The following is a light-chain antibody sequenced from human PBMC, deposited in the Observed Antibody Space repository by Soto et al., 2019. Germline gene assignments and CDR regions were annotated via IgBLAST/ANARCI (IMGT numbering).Light chain of an antibody. CDR1: HSVTSSY. J-gene: IGKJ4*01. V-gene: IGKV3-20*01. CDR2: GAS. CDR3: EQYDKSIT. Sequence: EIVLTQSPDTLSLSPGERATLSCRASHSVTSSYLAWYQQKPGQAPRLLIYGASSRATGIPDRFSGSGSGTDFTLTINRLEPEDFAVYYCEQYDKSITFGGGTKVDIK.